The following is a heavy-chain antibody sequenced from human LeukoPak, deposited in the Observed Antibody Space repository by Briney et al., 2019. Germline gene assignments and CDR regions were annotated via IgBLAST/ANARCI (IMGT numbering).Heavy chain of an antibody. V-gene: IGHV1-69*13. CDR2: TIPIFGTA. Sequence: SVKVSCKASGGTFISYAISWVRQAPGQGLEWMGGTIPIFGTANYAQKFQGRVTITADESTSTAYMELSSLRSEDTAVYYCARTQRIVATTPLWADYYYYGMDVWGQGTTVTVSS. CDR3: ARTQRIVATTPLWADYYYYGMDV. CDR1: GGTFISYA. J-gene: IGHJ6*02. D-gene: IGHD5-12*01.